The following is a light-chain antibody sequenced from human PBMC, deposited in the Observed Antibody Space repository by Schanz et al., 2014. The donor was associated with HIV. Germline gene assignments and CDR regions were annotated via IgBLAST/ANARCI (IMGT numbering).Light chain of an antibody. CDR3: QQYNDRSYT. CDR2: AAS. CDR1: QGISRW. Sequence: DIQMTQSPSFVSASVGDRVTITCRASQGISRWVAWYQQKPGQAPKLLIYAASILHSGVPSRFSGSGSGTEFTLAISGLQPEDFATYYCQQYNDRSYTFGQGTKLEIK. J-gene: IGKJ2*01. V-gene: IGKV1-12*01.